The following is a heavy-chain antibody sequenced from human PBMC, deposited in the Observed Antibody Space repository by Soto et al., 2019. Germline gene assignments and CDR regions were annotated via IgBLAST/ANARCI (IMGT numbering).Heavy chain of an antibody. Sequence: QVQLVESGGGVVQPGRSLRLSCAASGFTFSSYGMHWVRQAPGKGLEWVAVISYDGSNKYYADSVKGRFTISRDNSKNTLYLQMNSLRAEDTAVYYCAKGSPGTPGPPDYWGQGTLVTVSS. D-gene: IGHD1-1*01. CDR2: ISYDGSNK. CDR1: GFTFSSYG. J-gene: IGHJ4*02. CDR3: AKGSPGTPGPPDY. V-gene: IGHV3-30*18.